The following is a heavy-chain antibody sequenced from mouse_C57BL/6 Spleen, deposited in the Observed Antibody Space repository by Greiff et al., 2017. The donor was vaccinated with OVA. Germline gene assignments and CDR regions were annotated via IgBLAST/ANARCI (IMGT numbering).Heavy chain of an antibody. V-gene: IGHV5-4*03. D-gene: IGHD1-1*01. Sequence: EVKLVESGGGLVKPGGSLKLSCAASGFTFSSYAMSWVRQTPEKRLELVATISDGGSYTYSPDHVKGRFTISRDNAKNNLYLQMSHLKAEDTAMYYCARVGYGSGYAMDDWGQGTSVTVSS. CDR3: ARVGYGSGYAMDD. CDR2: ISDGGSYT. J-gene: IGHJ4*01. CDR1: GFTFSSYA.